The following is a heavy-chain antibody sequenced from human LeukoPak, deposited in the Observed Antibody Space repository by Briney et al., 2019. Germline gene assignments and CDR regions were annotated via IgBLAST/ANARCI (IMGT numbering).Heavy chain of an antibody. CDR3: AKLDYYDSSGYYPFDH. CDR1: GFSFVGYA. CDR2: ISGSGGST. Sequence: GGSLRLSCAASGFSFVGYAMSWVRQAPGKGLEWVSVISGSGGSTYYADSVKGRFTISRDNSKSTLHLQLNSLRAEDTAVYYCAKLDYYDSSGYYPFDHWGQGTLVTVSS. V-gene: IGHV3-23*01. J-gene: IGHJ4*02. D-gene: IGHD3-22*01.